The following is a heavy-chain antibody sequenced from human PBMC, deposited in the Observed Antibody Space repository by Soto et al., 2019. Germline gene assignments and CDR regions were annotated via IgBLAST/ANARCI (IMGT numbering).Heavy chain of an antibody. J-gene: IGHJ6*02. Sequence: SVKVSCKASGYTFSSYAISWVRQAPGQGLEWMGGIIPIFGKANYAQKLQGRVTITADKSTSTAYMELSSLRSEDTAVYYCARGCSGGSCYYYYYGMDVWGQGTTVTVSS. CDR2: IIPIFGKA. CDR3: ARGCSGGSCYYYYYGMDV. CDR1: GYTFSSYA. D-gene: IGHD2-15*01. V-gene: IGHV1-69*06.